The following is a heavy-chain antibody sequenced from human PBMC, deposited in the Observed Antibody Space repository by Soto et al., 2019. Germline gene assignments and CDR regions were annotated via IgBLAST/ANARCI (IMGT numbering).Heavy chain of an antibody. CDR3: ARAPMVLTRSYFDS. CDR1: GGSFSGYY. CDR2: ISSSGNT. V-gene: IGHV4-59*01. J-gene: IGHJ4*02. Sequence: SETLSLTCAVYGGSFSGYYWSWIRQPPGKGLEWIGYISSSGNTNYNPSLKSRVSISVDTSKNQFSLNLTSVTAADTAVYYCARAPMVLTRSYFDSWGQGTPVTVSS. D-gene: IGHD3-22*01.